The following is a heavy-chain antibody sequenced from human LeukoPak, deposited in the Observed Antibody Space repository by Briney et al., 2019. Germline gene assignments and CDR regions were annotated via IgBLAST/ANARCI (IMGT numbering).Heavy chain of an antibody. V-gene: IGHV3-48*04. CDR2: ISSSGSTI. D-gene: IGHD3-10*02. CDR1: GFRFNTYW. J-gene: IGHJ6*04. Sequence: GGSLRLSCAASGFRFNTYWMSWVRQAPGKGLEWVSYISSSGSTIYYADSVKGRFTISRDNAKNSLYLQMNSLRAEDTAVYYCAELGITMIGGVWGKGTTVTISS. CDR3: AELGITMIGGV.